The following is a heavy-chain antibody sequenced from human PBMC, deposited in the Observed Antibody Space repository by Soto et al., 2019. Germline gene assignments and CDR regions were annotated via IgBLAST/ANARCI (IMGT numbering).Heavy chain of an antibody. CDR1: GGTFSSYA. V-gene: IGHV1-69*01. J-gene: IGHJ4*02. CDR3: ASDPLKGYSSWFGD. CDR2: IIPIFGTE. D-gene: IGHD6-13*01. Sequence: QVQLVQSGAEVTKPGSSVKVSCKASGGTFSSYAISWVRQAPGQGLEWMGGIIPIFGTENYAQKFQGRVTITADESTRTAYMELSSLRSEDTAVYYCASDPLKGYSSWFGDWGQGTLVTVSS.